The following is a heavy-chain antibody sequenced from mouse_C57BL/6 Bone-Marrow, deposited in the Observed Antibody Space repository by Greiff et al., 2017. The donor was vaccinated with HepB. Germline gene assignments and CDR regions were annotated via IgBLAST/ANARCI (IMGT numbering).Heavy chain of an antibody. CDR2: IDPEDGDT. J-gene: IGHJ2*01. D-gene: IGHD2-3*01. CDR1: GFNIKDYY. V-gene: IGHV14-1*01. CDR3: TTWILRYPYYFDY. Sequence: EVQLQQSGAELVRPGASVKLSCTASGFNIKDYYMHWVKQRPDQGLEWIGRIDPEDGDTEYAPKFQGKATMTADTSSNTAYLQLSSLTSEDTAVYYCTTWILRYPYYFDYWGQGTTLTVSS.